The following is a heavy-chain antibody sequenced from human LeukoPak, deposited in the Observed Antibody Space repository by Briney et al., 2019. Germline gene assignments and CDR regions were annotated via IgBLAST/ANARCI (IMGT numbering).Heavy chain of an antibody. CDR3: ARGDSSGWVFDY. Sequence: SETLSLTCTVSGGSISGYYWSWIRQPAGKGLEWIGRIYTSGSTNYNPSLKSRVTISVDKSKNPFSLKLNSVTAADTAVYYCARGDSSGWVFDYWGQGTLVTVSS. CDR1: GGSISGYY. CDR2: IYTSGST. J-gene: IGHJ4*02. V-gene: IGHV4-4*07. D-gene: IGHD6-19*01.